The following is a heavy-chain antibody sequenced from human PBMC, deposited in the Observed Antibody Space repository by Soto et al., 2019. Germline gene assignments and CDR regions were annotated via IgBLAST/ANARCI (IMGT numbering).Heavy chain of an antibody. D-gene: IGHD4-17*01. CDR3: ARDKPDYGDYYYYYGMDV. V-gene: IGHV3-11*06. Sequence: GGSLRLSCTASGFTFNNYWMSWVRQAPGKGLEWVSYISTSSSYTNYEDSVKGRFTISRDNAKNSLYLQMNSLRAEDTAVYYCARDKPDYGDYYYYYGMDVWGQGTTVTVSS. CDR1: GFTFNNYW. J-gene: IGHJ6*02. CDR2: ISTSSSYT.